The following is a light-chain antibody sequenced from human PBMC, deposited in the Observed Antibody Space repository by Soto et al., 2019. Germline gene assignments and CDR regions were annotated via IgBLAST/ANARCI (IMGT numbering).Light chain of an antibody. J-gene: IGKJ3*01. CDR2: DAS. Sequence: IVLTQSPATLSLSPGERATLSCRASQSVSNSVAWYQQKPGQAPRLLIYDASTSATGIPGRFSGSGSGADFPLTITSLEPEDFATYYCQQRSSWPTFGPGTKVDIK. CDR3: QQRSSWPT. CDR1: QSVSNS. V-gene: IGKV3-11*01.